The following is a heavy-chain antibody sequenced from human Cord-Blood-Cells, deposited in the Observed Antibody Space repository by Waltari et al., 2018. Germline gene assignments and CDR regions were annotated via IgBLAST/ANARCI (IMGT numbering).Heavy chain of an antibody. CDR2: IIPIFGTA. V-gene: IGHV1-69*12. D-gene: IGHD1-26*01. CDR3: ARVKEFRGSYYGYYYYGMDV. Sequence: QVQLVQSGAEVKKPGSSVKVSCTASGGTFSSYAISWVRPAPGQGLEWMGGIIPIFGTANYAQKFQGRVTITADESTSTAYMELSSLRSEDTAVYYCARVKEFRGSYYGYYYYGMDVWGQGTTVTVSS. CDR1: GGTFSSYA. J-gene: IGHJ6*02.